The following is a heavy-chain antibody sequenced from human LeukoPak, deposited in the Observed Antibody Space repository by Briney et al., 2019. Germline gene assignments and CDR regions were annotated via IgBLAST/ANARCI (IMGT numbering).Heavy chain of an antibody. J-gene: IGHJ4*02. V-gene: IGHV3-23*01. CDR1: GFTFSIYV. D-gene: IGHD5-18*01. Sequence: GGSLRLSCAASGFTFSIYVMSWVRQAPGKGLEWVSAISGSGGSTYYADSVKGRFTISRDNSKNTLYLQMNSLRAEDTAVYYCAKSTGYSYGGLDYWGQGTLVTVSS. CDR2: ISGSGGST. CDR3: AKSTGYSYGGLDY.